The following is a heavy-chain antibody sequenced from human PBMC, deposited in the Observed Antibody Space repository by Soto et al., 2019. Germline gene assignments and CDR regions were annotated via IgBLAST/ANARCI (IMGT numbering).Heavy chain of an antibody. D-gene: IGHD3-10*01. CDR3: ARVEDLRVRGTYNWFDP. J-gene: IGHJ5*02. CDR2: ISGSGGST. CDR1: GFTFSIYA. V-gene: IGHV3-23*01. Sequence: GGSLRLSCAASGFTFSIYAMSWVRQAPGKGLEWVSDISGSGGSTYYADSVKGRFTISRDNSKNTLYLQMNSLRAEDTAVYYCARVEDLRVRGTYNWFDPWGQGTLVTVSS.